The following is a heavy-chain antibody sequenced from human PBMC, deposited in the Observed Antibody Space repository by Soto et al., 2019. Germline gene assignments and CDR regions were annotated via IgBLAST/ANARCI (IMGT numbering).Heavy chain of an antibody. CDR2: ISSSSSYI. J-gene: IGHJ6*02. V-gene: IGHV3-21*01. CDR1: GFTFSSYS. D-gene: IGHD3-3*01. Sequence: KTGGSLRLSCAASGFTFSSYSMNWVRQAPGKGLEWVSSISSSSSYIYYADSVKGRFTISRDNAKNSLYLQMNSLRAEDTAAYYCARDYEQPEAVVSDYYDFWSGYYTYGMDVWGQGTTVTVSS. CDR3: ARDYEQPEAVVSDYYDFWSGYYTYGMDV.